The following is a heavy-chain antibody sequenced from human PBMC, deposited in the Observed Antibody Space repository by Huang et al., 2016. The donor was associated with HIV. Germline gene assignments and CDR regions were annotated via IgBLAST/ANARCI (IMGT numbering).Heavy chain of an antibody. D-gene: IGHD3-22*01. V-gene: IGHV3-74*01. CDR3: VRDPRIQSWLNYFDY. CDR2: INGDGSSA. CDR1: GFTFSSYW. Sequence: EVQLVESGGGLVQPGGSLRLSCAASGFTFSSYWVIWVRQAPGKGVVGFSRINGDGSSAGDADSVKGRFTISRDNAKNTLYLQMNSLRAEDTAVYYCVRDPRIQSWLNYFDYWGQGTLVSVSS. J-gene: IGHJ4*02.